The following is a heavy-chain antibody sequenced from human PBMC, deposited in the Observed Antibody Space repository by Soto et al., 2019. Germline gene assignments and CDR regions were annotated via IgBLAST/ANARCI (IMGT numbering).Heavy chain of an antibody. CDR1: GGSFSGYY. V-gene: IGHV4-34*01. CDR3: ARGFDILTGYNWFDP. Sequence: QVQLQQWGAGLLKPSETLSLTCAVYGGSFSGYYWSWIRQPPGKGLEWIGEINHSGSTNYNPSLKSRVTISVDTSKNQFSLKLSSVTAADTAVYYCARGFDILTGYNWFDPWGQGTLVTVSS. J-gene: IGHJ5*02. D-gene: IGHD3-9*01. CDR2: INHSGST.